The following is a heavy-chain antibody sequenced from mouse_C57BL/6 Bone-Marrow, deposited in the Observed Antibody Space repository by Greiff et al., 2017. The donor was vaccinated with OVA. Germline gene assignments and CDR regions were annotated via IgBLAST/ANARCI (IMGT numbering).Heavy chain of an antibody. CDR2: IYPSDSYT. V-gene: IGHV1-81*01. D-gene: IGHD3-2*02. J-gene: IGHJ4*01. CDR3: ARWNSSGYDAMDY. Sequence: QVQLQQSGAELARPGASVKLSCKASGYTFTSYGISWLKQRTGQGLEWIGEIYPSDSYTNYNQKFKGKSTLTVDKSSSTAYMQLSSLTSEDSAVYYCARWNSSGYDAMDYWGQGTSVTVSS. CDR1: GYTFTSYG.